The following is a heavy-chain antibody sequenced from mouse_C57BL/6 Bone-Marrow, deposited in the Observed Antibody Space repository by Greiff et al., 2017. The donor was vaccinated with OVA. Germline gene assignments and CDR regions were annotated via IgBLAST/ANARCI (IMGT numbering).Heavy chain of an antibody. J-gene: IGHJ4*01. D-gene: IGHD2-1*01. CDR3: TRLLDAMDY. CDR1: GFTFSSYA. Sequence: DVMLVESGEGLVKPGGSLKLSCAASGFTFSSYAMSWVRQTPEKRLEWVAYISSGGDYIYYADTVKGRFTISRDNTSNTLYLQMSSLKSEETAMYYCTRLLDAMDYWGQGTSFTVSS. CDR2: ISSGGDYI. V-gene: IGHV5-9-1*02.